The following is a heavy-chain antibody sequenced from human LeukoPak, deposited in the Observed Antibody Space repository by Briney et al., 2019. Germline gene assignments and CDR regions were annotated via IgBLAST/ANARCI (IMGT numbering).Heavy chain of an antibody. D-gene: IGHD3-10*01. CDR1: GYSFTNYW. J-gene: IGHJ4*02. CDR2: IYPGNSDT. V-gene: IGHV5-51*01. CDR3: ARINVLLWFGEFNTPYYFDY. Sequence: GESLKISCQGSGYSFTNYWIGWVRQMPGKGLEWMAIIYPGNSDTRTSPSFQGQGSISVDKSINTAYLQWSSLKASDTAIYYCARINVLLWFGEFNTPYYFDYWGQGTLVTVSS.